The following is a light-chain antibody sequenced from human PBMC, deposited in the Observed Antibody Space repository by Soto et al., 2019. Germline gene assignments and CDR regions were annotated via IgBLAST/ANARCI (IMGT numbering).Light chain of an antibody. CDR1: SSDVGGYNY. V-gene: IGLV2-11*01. CDR3: CSYAGGYTHAV. CDR2: DVS. Sequence: QSALTQPRSVSGSPGQSVTISCTGTSSDVGGYNYVSWYQHNPGKAPKLMIFDVSARPSGVPDRFSGSKSANTASLTISGLQAEDEADYYCCSYAGGYTHAVFGGGTKVTVL. J-gene: IGLJ2*01.